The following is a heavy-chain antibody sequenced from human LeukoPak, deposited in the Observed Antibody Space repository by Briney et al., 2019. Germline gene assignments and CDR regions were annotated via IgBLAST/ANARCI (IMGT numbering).Heavy chain of an antibody. V-gene: IGHV3-23*01. D-gene: IGHD1-1*01. CDR3: AKDNYHATSGTFDY. Sequence: GGSLRLSCAASGFTFSSYSMNWVRQAPGKGLEWVSGIRGSGDSTYFADSVKGRFTISRDNSKNTVYLQMNRLRAEDTAVYYCAKDNYHATSGTFDYWGQGTLVTVSS. CDR2: IRGSGDST. J-gene: IGHJ4*02. CDR1: GFTFSSYS.